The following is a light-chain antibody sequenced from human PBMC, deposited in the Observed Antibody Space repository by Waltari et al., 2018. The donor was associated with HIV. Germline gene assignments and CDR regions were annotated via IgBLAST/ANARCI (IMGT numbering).Light chain of an antibody. CDR2: KDS. CDR1: ALPRKY. Sequence: SYALTQPPPVSVSPGPTARITCPGDALPRKYSYWYQQKPGQAPVLVIYKDSGRPSGIPERFSGSSSGTIVTLTISGVQAEDEADYYCESADSSGSWVFGGGTKLT. CDR3: ESADSSGSWV. J-gene: IGLJ3*02. V-gene: IGLV3-25*03.